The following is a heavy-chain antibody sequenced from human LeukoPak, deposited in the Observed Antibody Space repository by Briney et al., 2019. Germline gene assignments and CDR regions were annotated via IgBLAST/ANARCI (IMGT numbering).Heavy chain of an antibody. CDR2: INPSGCST. CDR3: AREEGSTVTGSPYYYYYGMDV. V-gene: IGHV1-46*01. Sequence: ASVKVSCKASGYTFTSYYMHWVRQAPGQGLEWMGIINPSGCSTSYAQKFQGRVTMTRDTSTSTVYMELSSLRSEDTAVYYCAREEGSTVTGSPYYYYYGMDVWGQGTTVTVSS. CDR1: GYTFTSYY. J-gene: IGHJ6*02. D-gene: IGHD4-17*01.